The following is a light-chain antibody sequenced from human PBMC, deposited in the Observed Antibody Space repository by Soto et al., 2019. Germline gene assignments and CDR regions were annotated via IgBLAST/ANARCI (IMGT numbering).Light chain of an antibody. CDR2: KSD. J-gene: IGLJ2*01. V-gene: IGLV1-44*01. Sequence: QPVLTQPPSASGTPGQRVTISCSGGDSNIGREYVDWYQQVPGSAPKLLIYKSDQRPSGVPDRFSGSKSGTSASLAISDLHSEDEADYYCASWDGIQDGVLFGGGTQLTVL. CDR1: DSNIGREY. CDR3: ASWDGIQDGVL.